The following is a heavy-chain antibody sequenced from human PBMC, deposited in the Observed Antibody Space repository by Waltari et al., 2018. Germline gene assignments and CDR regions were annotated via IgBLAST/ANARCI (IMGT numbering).Heavy chain of an antibody. V-gene: IGHV4-59*01. Sequence: QVQLQESGPGLVKPSETLSLTCTVSGGSISSYYWSWIRQPPGKGLEWMGYIYYSGSTNYNPSLKSRVTISVDTSKNQFSLKLSSVTAADTAVYYCARGGIAARLFDYWGQGTLVTVSS. CDR1: GGSISSYY. CDR2: IYYSGST. J-gene: IGHJ4*02. CDR3: ARGGIAARLFDY. D-gene: IGHD6-6*01.